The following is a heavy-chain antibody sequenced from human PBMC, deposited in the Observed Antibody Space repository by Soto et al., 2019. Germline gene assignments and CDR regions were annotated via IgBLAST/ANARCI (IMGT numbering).Heavy chain of an antibody. CDR3: ARESGGATATLDYYYFYMDV. Sequence: VQLAQSGAEVKKPGASVKVSCKTSGDSFNDYYIHWVGRAPGQGLEWMGWINPNGGATKYAQKFQGRVTVTRDTSIRTVYMELSSLRSDDTAVYYCARESGGATATLDYYYFYMDVWGKGTTVTVSS. D-gene: IGHD5-12*01. J-gene: IGHJ6*03. V-gene: IGHV1-2*02. CDR2: INPNGGAT. CDR1: GDSFNDYY.